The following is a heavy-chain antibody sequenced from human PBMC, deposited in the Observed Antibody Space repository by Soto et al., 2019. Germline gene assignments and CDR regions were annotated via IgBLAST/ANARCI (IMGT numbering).Heavy chain of an antibody. D-gene: IGHD3-16*01. CDR3: ARAQEGADY. CDR2: IYYNGST. Sequence: QVQLQESGPGLVKPSQTLSLTCTVSGGSINSVTYYWSWIRQHPGKGLEWIGYIYYNGSTYCNPSLKRRVTISLDTSMNQFSLRLSSVTAADTAVYYCARAQEGADYWGQGTLVTVSS. J-gene: IGHJ4*02. V-gene: IGHV4-31*03. CDR1: GGSINSVTYY.